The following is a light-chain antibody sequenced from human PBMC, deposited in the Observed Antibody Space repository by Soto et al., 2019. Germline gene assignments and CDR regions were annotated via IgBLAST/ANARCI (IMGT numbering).Light chain of an antibody. CDR3: ATWDDSLNGPTYV. Sequence: QSVLTQTPSASGTPGQRVTIACSGSSSNVGSNPVDWYQQLPRTAPKLLIYSNNQRPSGVPDRFSGAKSGTSASLAINRLQSEDEDDYYCATWDDSLNGPTYVFGAGTKVTVL. CDR1: SSNVGSNP. V-gene: IGLV1-44*01. J-gene: IGLJ1*01. CDR2: SNN.